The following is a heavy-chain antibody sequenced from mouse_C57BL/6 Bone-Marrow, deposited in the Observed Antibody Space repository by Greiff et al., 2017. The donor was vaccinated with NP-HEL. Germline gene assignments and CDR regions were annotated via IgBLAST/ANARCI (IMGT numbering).Heavy chain of an antibody. J-gene: IGHJ1*03. CDR2: IDPSDSYT. Sequence: VQLQQSGAELVMPGASVKLSCKASGYTFTSYWMHWVKQRPGQGLEWIGEIDPSDSYTNYNQKFKGKSTLTVDKSSSTAYMQLSSLTSEDSAVYYCARSRRGYFDVWGTGTTVTVSS. V-gene: IGHV1-69*01. CDR3: ARSRRGYFDV. CDR1: GYTFTSYW.